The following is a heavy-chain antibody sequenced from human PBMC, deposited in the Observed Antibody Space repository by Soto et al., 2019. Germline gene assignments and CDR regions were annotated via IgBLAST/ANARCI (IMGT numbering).Heavy chain of an antibody. CDR1: GASISGFY. V-gene: IGHV4-4*07. J-gene: IGHJ5*02. CDR2: IYATGTT. Sequence: SETLSLTCTVSGASISGFYWSWIRKSAGKGLELIGRIYATGTTDYNPSLKSRVMMSVDTSKKQFSLKLRSVTAADTAVYYCVRDGTKTLRDWFDPWGQGISVTVYS. D-gene: IGHD1-1*01. CDR3: VRDGTKTLRDWFDP.